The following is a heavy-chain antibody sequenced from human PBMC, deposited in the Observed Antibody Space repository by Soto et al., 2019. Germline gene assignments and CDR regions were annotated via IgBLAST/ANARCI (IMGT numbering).Heavy chain of an antibody. D-gene: IGHD5-18*01. CDR1: GDSTSTYS. J-gene: IGHJ4*02. V-gene: IGHV4-4*07. CDR3: AGAAYNYGPFDS. CDR2: IYTTGSS. Sequence: QVQLQESGPGLVKPSETLSLTCTFSGDSTSTYSWTWIRQPAGKGLEWIGRIYTTGSSNYNPSLESRIAISVDTSKNQFFLKLSSVTAADTAVYYCAGAAYNYGPFDSWGQGTLVTVSS.